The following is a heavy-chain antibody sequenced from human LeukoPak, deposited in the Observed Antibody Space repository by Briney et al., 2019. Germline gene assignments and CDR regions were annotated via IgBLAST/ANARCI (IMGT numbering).Heavy chain of an antibody. D-gene: IGHD3/OR15-3a*01. CDR1: GFTFSNYA. V-gene: IGHV3-30*18. J-gene: IGHJ4*02. Sequence: PGGSLRLSCAASGFTFSNYAIHWVRQAPGKGLEWVAVISYDGSNRFYADSVRGRFTISRDNSKNTLYLQMNSLTAEDTAVYYCAKDGRWTFDYWGQGTLVTVSS. CDR2: ISYDGSNR. CDR3: AKDGRWTFDY.